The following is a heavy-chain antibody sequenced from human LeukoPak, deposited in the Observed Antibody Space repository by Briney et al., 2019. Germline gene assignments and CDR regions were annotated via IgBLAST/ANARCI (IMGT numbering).Heavy chain of an antibody. CDR3: ARRRRYYDSSGYDNAFDI. D-gene: IGHD3-22*01. Sequence: PSETLSLTCTVSGGSISSYYWSWIRQPPGKGLEWIGYIYYSGSTNYNPSLKSRVTISVDTSKNQFSLKLSSVTAADTAVYYCARRRRYYDSSGYDNAFDIWGQGTMVTVSS. CDR2: IYYSGST. V-gene: IGHV4-59*08. CDR1: GGSISSYY. J-gene: IGHJ3*02.